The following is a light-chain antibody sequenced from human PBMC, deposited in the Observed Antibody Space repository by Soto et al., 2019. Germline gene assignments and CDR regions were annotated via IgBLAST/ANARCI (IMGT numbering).Light chain of an antibody. CDR2: KDT. V-gene: IGLV2-23*01. CDR1: SSDVGSYNL. CDR3: CSYAGALMV. Sequence: QSALTQPASVSGSPGQSITISCTGTSSDVGSYNLVSWYQQHPGKAPKLMIYKDTKRPSGVSNRFSGSKSGNTASLTISGLQAEDEADYYCCSYAGALMVFGGGTKLTVL. J-gene: IGLJ2*01.